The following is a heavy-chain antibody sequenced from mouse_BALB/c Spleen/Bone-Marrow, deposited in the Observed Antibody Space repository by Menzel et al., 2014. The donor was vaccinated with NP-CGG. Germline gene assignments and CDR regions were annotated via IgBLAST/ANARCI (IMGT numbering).Heavy chain of an antibody. Sequence: EVQLQQSGGGLVQPGGSLKLSCAASGFDFSRYWMSWVRQAPGKGLEWIGEINPDSRTINYSPSLKDKFIISRDNAKNTLCLRLNKVRSEDTALYYCARPDYYGYLNYWGQCTTLTVSS. CDR3: ARPDYYGYLNY. J-gene: IGHJ2*01. D-gene: IGHD1-1*01. V-gene: IGHV4-1*02. CDR2: INPDSRTI. CDR1: GFDFSRYW.